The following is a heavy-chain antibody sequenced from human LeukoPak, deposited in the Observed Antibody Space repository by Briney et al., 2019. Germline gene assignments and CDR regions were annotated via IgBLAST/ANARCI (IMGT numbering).Heavy chain of an antibody. CDR1: GYTLSTYW. CDR2: INSDGSRT. CDR3: ARYLRGNRDY. J-gene: IGHJ4*02. Sequence: GGSLRLSCAASGYTLSTYWMHWVRQGPGKGLVWVSCINSDGSRTTYADSVKGRFTIARDNAKNTLYLQMNTLRVEDTAVYFCARYLRGNRDYWGQGTLVTVSS. V-gene: IGHV3-74*01. D-gene: IGHD4-23*01.